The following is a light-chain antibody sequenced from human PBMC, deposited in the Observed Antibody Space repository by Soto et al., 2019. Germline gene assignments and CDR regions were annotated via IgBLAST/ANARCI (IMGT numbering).Light chain of an antibody. CDR3: QQYGSSGT. V-gene: IGKV3-20*01. CDR1: QSVSSSY. CDR2: GAS. J-gene: IGKJ1*01. Sequence: EMVFTQSPGTLSLSPGERATLSCRASQSVSSSYLAWYQQKPGXXPRLLIFGASSRATGIPDRFSGSGSGTDFNLTISRLEPEDFAVYYCQQYGSSGTFGQGNKVDI.